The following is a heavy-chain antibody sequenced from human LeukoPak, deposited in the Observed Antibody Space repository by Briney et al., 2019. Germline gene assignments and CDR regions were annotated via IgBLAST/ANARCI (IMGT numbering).Heavy chain of an antibody. CDR1: GTYW. CDR2: INSDGSWT. J-gene: IGHJ4*02. Sequence: GGSLRLSCAASGTYWMHWVRQAPGKGLVWVSHINSDGSWTGYADSVKGRFTISRDNSKNMLYLQMNSLRAEDTAVYYCAKGGGYSGYENPGDYWGQGTLVTVSS. CDR3: AKGGGYSGYENPGDY. D-gene: IGHD5-12*01. V-gene: IGHV3-74*01.